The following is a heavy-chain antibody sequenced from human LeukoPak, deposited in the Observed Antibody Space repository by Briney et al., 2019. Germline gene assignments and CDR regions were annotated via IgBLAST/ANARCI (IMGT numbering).Heavy chain of an antibody. Sequence: GASVKVSCKASGYTFTGYYMHWVRQAPGQGLEWMGWINPNSGGTNYAQKFQGRVTMTRDTSISTAYMELSRLRSDDTAVYYCARDGYSGSQNWFDPWGQGTLVTVSS. CDR1: GYTFTGYY. J-gene: IGHJ5*02. D-gene: IGHD1-26*01. CDR2: INPNSGGT. V-gene: IGHV1-2*02. CDR3: ARDGYSGSQNWFDP.